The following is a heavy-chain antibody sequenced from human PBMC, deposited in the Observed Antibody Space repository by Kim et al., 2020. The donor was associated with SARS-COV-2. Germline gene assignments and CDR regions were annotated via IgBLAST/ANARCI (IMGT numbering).Heavy chain of an antibody. J-gene: IGHJ3*01. CDR3: ARRQFLTDAFDV. CDR2: IFSTGST. CDR1: GASLSTYY. V-gene: IGHV4-4*07. D-gene: IGHD7-27*01. Sequence: SETLSLTCTVSGASLSTYYWSWIRQPAGRGLEWIGRIFSTGSTNYNPSLKSRVTMSVDTSKNKFSLKLTSVTAADTAVYFCARRQFLTDAFDVWGQGTMVTVSS.